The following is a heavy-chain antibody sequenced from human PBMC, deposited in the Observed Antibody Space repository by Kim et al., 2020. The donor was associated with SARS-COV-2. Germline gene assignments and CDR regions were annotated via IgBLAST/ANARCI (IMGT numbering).Heavy chain of an antibody. CDR1: GFTFSSYA. CDR3: AKDKSVVVPAAMRYFDY. D-gene: IGHD2-2*01. V-gene: IGHV3-23*01. Sequence: GGSLRLSCAASGFTFSSYAMSWVRQAPGKGLEWVSAISGSGGSTYYADSVKGRFTISRDNSKNTLYLQMNSLRAEDTAVYYCAKDKSVVVPAAMRYFDYWGQGTLVTVSS. CDR2: ISGSGGST. J-gene: IGHJ4*02.